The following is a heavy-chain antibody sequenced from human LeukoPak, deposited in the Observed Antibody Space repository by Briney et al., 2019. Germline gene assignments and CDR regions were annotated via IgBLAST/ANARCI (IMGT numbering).Heavy chain of an antibody. CDR3: ARVGSNYRRSDY. CDR1: GYSFTTYG. D-gene: IGHD1-7*01. CDR2: ISAYNGNT. V-gene: IGHV1-18*01. J-gene: IGHJ4*02. Sequence: GASVKVSCKASGYSFTTYGMNWVPQAPGQGLEWMGWISAYNGNTNYAQKLQGRVTMTTDTSTSTAYMELRSLRSDDTAVYYCARVGSNYRRSDYWGQGTLVTVSS.